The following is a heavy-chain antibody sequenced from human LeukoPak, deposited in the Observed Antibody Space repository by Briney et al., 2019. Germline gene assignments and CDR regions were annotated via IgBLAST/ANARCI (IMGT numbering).Heavy chain of an antibody. V-gene: IGHV3-30*18. CDR2: ISYDGSDK. Sequence: PGRSLRLSCAASGFTFSTYGMHWVRQAPGKGLEWVTVISYDGSDKYYADSVKGRFTISRDNSRNTLYLQMNSLRVEDTAVYYCAKEVGTFTLDYWGQGTLVTVS. CDR1: GFTFSTYG. J-gene: IGHJ4*02. D-gene: IGHD1-26*01. CDR3: AKEVGTFTLDY.